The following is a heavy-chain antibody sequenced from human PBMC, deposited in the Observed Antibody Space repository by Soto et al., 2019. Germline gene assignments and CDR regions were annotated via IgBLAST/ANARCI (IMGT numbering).Heavy chain of an antibody. V-gene: IGHV3-30*18. J-gene: IGHJ4*02. D-gene: IGHD5-18*01. Sequence: QVQLVESGGGVVQPGRSLRLSCAASGFTFSSYGMHWVRQAPGKGLEWVAVTSNDGSNKYYADSVKGRFTISRDNSKNPLYLQMNSLRAEDTAVYYCAKGSTAMTYFDYWGQGTLVTVSS. CDR2: TSNDGSNK. CDR3: AKGSTAMTYFDY. CDR1: GFTFSSYG.